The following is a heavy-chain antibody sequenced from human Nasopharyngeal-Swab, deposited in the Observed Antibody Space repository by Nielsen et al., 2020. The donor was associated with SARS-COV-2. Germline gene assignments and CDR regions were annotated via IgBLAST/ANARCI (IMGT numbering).Heavy chain of an antibody. CDR2: ISYDGSNK. CDR3: AKGLAANDAFDI. Sequence: GGSLRLSCAASGFTFSGYGMHWVRQAPGKGLEWVAVISYDGSNKYYADSVKGRFTISRDNSKNTLYLQMNSLRAEDTAVYYCAKGLAANDAFDIWGQGTMVTVSS. V-gene: IGHV3-30*18. J-gene: IGHJ3*02. CDR1: GFTFSGYG. D-gene: IGHD6-13*01.